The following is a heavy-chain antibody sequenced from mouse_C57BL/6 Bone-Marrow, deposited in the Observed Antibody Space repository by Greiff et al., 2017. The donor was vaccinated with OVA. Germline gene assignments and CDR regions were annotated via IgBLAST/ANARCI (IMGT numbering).Heavy chain of an antibody. D-gene: IGHD2-4*01. V-gene: IGHV1-4*01. CDR2: INPSSGYT. CDR3: ARGDDYDDGGY. J-gene: IGHJ4*01. CDR1: GYTFTSYT. Sequence: QVQLQQSGAELARPGASVTMSCKASGYTFTSYTMHWVKQRPGQGLEWIGYINPSSGYTKYNQKFKDKATLPADKSSSTAYMQLSSLTSEDSAVYYCARGDDYDDGGYWGQGTSVTVSS.